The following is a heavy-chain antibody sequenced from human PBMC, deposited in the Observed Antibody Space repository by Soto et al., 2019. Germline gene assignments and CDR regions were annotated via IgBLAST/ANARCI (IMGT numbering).Heavy chain of an antibody. Sequence: PGGSLRLSCAASGFTFSSYSMNWVRQAPGKGLEWVSYISSNSRTIYCADSVKGRFTISRDNAKNSLYLQMNSLRAEDTAVYYCAREWDGDGYNSGWFDPWGQGTLVTVPQ. V-gene: IGHV3-48*01. CDR2: ISSNSRTI. J-gene: IGHJ5*02. CDR3: AREWDGDGYNSGWFDP. CDR1: GFTFSSYS. D-gene: IGHD5-12*01.